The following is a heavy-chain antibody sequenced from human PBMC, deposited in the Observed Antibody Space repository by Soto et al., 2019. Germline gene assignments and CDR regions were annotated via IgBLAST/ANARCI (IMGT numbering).Heavy chain of an antibody. J-gene: IGHJ5*02. CDR1: GGTFSSYA. D-gene: IGHD3-3*01. CDR2: IIPIFGTA. CDR3: ARCSRAYYDFWSGYLNWFDP. V-gene: IGHV1-69*13. Sequence: ASVKVSCKASGGTFSSYAISWVRQAPGQGLEWMGGIIPIFGTANYAQKFQGRVTITADESTSTAYMELSSLRSEDTAVYYCARCSRAYYDFWSGYLNWFDPWGQGTLVTVSS.